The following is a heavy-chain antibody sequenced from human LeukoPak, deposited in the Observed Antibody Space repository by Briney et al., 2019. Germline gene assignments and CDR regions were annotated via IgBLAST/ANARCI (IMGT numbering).Heavy chain of an antibody. CDR1: GGSFSGYY. D-gene: IGHD3-3*01. J-gene: IGHJ5*02. CDR3: ARTYYDFWSGYKNNWFDP. V-gene: IGHV4-34*01. CDR2: INHSGST. Sequence: SETLSLTCAVYGGSFSGYYWSWIRQPPGKGLEWIGEINHSGSTNYNPSLKSRVTISVDTSKNQFSLKLSSVTAADTAVYYCARTYYDFWSGYKNNWFDPWGQGTLVTVSS.